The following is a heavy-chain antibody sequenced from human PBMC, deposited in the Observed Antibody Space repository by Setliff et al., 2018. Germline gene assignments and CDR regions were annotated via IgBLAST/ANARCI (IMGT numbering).Heavy chain of an antibody. Sequence: SETLSLTCTVSGYSISSGYIWGWIRQPQGKGLEWVGNIGHTGSINYNPSLKSRLTISRDTSKNQVSLKLNSVTATDTAVYYWARDLGHGGDSDYWGQGILVTVSS. D-gene: IGHD2-21*02. CDR2: IGHTGSI. J-gene: IGHJ4*02. V-gene: IGHV4-38-2*02. CDR3: ARDLGHGGDSDY. CDR1: GYSISSGYI.